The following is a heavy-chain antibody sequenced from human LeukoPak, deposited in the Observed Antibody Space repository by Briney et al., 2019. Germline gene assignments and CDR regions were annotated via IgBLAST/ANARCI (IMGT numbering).Heavy chain of an antibody. CDR3: ARPMFRGLIIRGFDY. D-gene: IGHD3-10*01. J-gene: IGHJ4*02. V-gene: IGHV4-34*01. Sequence: PSETLSLTCAVYGGSFSGYYWSWIRQPPGKGLEWIGEINHSGSTNYSPPLKSRVTISVDTSKNQFSLKLSSLTAADTAVYYCARPMFRGLIIRGFDYWGPGTLVTVSS. CDR1: GGSFSGYY. CDR2: INHSGST.